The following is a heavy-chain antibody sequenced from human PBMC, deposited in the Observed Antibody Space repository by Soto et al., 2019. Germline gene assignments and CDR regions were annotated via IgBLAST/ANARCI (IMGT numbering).Heavy chain of an antibody. Sequence: SETLSLTCTVSGGSISSSNNYWGWIRQPPGKRLEWIGSIYYSGRTYYNPSLKSRVTISVDTSKNQFSLKLSSVTAADTAVYYCARPGSSGSLKYYFDYWGQGTLVTVSS. V-gene: IGHV4-39*01. CDR3: ARPGSSGSLKYYFDY. CDR1: GGSISSSNNY. J-gene: IGHJ4*02. CDR2: IYYSGRT. D-gene: IGHD6-6*01.